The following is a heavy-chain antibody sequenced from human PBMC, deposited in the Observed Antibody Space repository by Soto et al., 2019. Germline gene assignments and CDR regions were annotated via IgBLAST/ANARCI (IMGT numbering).Heavy chain of an antibody. CDR1: GYTFTSYY. Sequence: ASVKVSCKASGYTFTSYYINWVRQATGQGLEWMGWMNPNSGNTGYAQKFQGRVTMTRNTSISTAYMELSSLRSEDTAVYYCARGGYSSGWYVSPYYYYGMDVWGQGTTVTVS. CDR3: ARGGYSSGWYVSPYYYYGMDV. CDR2: MNPNSGNT. D-gene: IGHD6-19*01. V-gene: IGHV1-8*01. J-gene: IGHJ6*02.